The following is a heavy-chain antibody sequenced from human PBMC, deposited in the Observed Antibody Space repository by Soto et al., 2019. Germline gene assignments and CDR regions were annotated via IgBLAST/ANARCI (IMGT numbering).Heavy chain of an antibody. Sequence: PSETLSLTCTVSGGSISSYYWSWIRQPPGKGLEWIGYIYYSGSTNYNPSLKSRVTISVDTSKNQFSLKLSSVTAADTAVYYCARGVRTVPDAIDIWGQGTMVTVSS. CDR1: GGSISSYY. J-gene: IGHJ3*02. D-gene: IGHD3-10*01. CDR2: IYYSGST. CDR3: ARGVRTVPDAIDI. V-gene: IGHV4-59*01.